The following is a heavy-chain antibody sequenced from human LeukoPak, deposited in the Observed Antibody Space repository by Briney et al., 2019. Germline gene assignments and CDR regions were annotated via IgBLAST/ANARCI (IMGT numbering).Heavy chain of an antibody. CDR1: GFTFSSYA. Sequence: GSLRLSCAASGFTFSSYAMHWVRQAPGKGLEWVAVVSYDGSNKYYADSVKGRFPISRDNSENTLYLQMNSLRTEDTAVYYCARAHDFWSGYWDYWGQGTLVTVSS. V-gene: IGHV3-30-3*01. CDR3: ARAHDFWSGYWDY. D-gene: IGHD3-3*01. J-gene: IGHJ4*02. CDR2: VSYDGSNK.